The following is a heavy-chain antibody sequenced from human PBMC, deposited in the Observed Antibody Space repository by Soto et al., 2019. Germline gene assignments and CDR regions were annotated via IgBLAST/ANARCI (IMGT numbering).Heavy chain of an antibody. CDR3: GGYNVLPGYHGYGMDV. V-gene: IGHV2-5*01. CDR1: GFSPSTGGVG. Sequence: QITLKASGPTLVKPTQTLTLTCTFSGFSPSTGGVGVGWIRQPPGKAPEWLALIYWNDDKRYSPSLNSRLTITKDTSKNQVVLTMSNMDPVDTATYYCGGYNVLPGYHGYGMDVWGQGTTVTVSS. CDR2: IYWNDDK. J-gene: IGHJ6*02. D-gene: IGHD3-9*01.